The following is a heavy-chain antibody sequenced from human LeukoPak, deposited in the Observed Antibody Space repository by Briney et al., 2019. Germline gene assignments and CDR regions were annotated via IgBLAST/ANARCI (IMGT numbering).Heavy chain of an antibody. J-gene: IGHJ4*02. V-gene: IGHV1-69*13. CDR3: ARATPGAYRVYYFDY. D-gene: IGHD3-16*01. CDR2: IIPIFGTA. CDR1: GYTFTSYA. Sequence: GASVKVSCKASGYTFTSYAMNWVRQAPGQGLEWMGGIIPIFGTANYAQKFQGRVTITADESTSTAYMELSSLRSEDTAVYYCARATPGAYRVYYFDYWGQGTLVTVSS.